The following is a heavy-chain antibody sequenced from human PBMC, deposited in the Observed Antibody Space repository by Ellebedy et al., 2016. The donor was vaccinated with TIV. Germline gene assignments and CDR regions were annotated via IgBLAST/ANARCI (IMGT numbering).Heavy chain of an antibody. Sequence: GESLKISCAASGFTFSSFWMHWVRQVPGKGLVWVSGMSGDGSRIHYADSVKGRFTISRDNAKSTLYLQMNSLRAEDTAIYPCLTAELNCWGQGTLVTVSS. CDR3: LTAELNC. D-gene: IGHD2-21*02. CDR1: GFTFSSFW. J-gene: IGHJ4*02. CDR2: MSGDGSRI. V-gene: IGHV3-74*01.